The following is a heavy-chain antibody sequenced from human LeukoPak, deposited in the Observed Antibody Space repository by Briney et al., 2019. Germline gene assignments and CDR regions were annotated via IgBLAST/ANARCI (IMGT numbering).Heavy chain of an antibody. D-gene: IGHD3-10*01. CDR1: GGSISSYY. CDR2: ISHSGST. CDR3: ARVDYGSGSRYYYYFYMDV. J-gene: IGHJ6*03. Sequence: SETLSLTCTVSGGSISSYYWSWIRQPPGKGLEWIGYISHSGSTNYNPSLKSRVTMSLDTSRNQFSLKLSSVTAADTAVYSCARVDYGSGSRYYYYFYMDVWGKGTTVTVSS. V-gene: IGHV4-59*01.